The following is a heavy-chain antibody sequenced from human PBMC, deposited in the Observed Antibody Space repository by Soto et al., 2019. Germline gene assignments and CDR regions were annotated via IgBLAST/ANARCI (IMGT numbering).Heavy chain of an antibody. CDR1: GGSISSSSYY. D-gene: IGHD3-10*01. Sequence: QLQLQESGPGLVKPSETLSLTCTVSGGSISSSSYYWGWIRQPPGKGLEWIGSIYYSGSTYYNPSLKSRVTISVDTSKNQFSLKLSSVTAADTAVYYCALSDSGSYLFTYYGMDVWGQGTTVTVSS. CDR2: IYYSGST. CDR3: ALSDSGSYLFTYYGMDV. V-gene: IGHV4-39*01. J-gene: IGHJ6*02.